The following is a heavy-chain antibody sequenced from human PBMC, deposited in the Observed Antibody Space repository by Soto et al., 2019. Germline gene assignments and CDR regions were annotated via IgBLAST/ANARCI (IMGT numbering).Heavy chain of an antibody. CDR2: ISSSGSAI. J-gene: IGHJ4*02. D-gene: IGHD5-12*01. Sequence: GGSLRLSCAASGFTFSDYYMSWIRQAPGKGLEWVSYISSSGSAIYYADSVKGRFTISRDNAKNSLYLQMNSLRAEDTAVYYCASAERWLQFDGSVRVGYWGQGTLVTVSS. V-gene: IGHV3-11*01. CDR1: GFTFSDYY. CDR3: ASAERWLQFDGSVRVGY.